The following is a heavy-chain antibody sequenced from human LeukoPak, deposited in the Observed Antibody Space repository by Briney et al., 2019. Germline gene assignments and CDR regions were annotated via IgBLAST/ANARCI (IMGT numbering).Heavy chain of an antibody. CDR1: GFTVSSNY. CDR2: INHSGST. CDR3: ARDLWFGGGY. D-gene: IGHD3-10*01. Sequence: GSLRLSCAASGFTVSSNYMSWVRQAPGKGLEWIGEINHSGSTNYNPSLKSRVTISVDTSKNQFSLKLSSVTAADTAVYYCARDLWFGGGYWGQGTLVTVSS. V-gene: IGHV4-34*01. J-gene: IGHJ4*02.